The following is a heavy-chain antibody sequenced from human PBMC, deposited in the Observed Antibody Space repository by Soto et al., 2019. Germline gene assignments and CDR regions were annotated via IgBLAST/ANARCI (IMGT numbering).Heavy chain of an antibody. V-gene: IGHV3-49*04. J-gene: IGHJ4*02. CDR2: IGSKAYGGTT. Sequence: PGGSLRLSCTASGFTFGDYAMSWVRQAPGKGLEWVGFIGSKAYGGTTEYAASVKGRFTISRDDSKSIAYLQMNSLKTEDTAVYYCTREPDSSSFYFDYWGQGTLVTVSS. D-gene: IGHD6-13*01. CDR1: GFTFGDYA. CDR3: TREPDSSSFYFDY.